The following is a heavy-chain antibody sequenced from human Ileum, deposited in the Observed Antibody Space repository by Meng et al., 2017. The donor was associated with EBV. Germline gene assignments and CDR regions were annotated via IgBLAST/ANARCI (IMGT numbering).Heavy chain of an antibody. CDR3: ASSDYYRSDY. CDR1: GGSNSRSDW. Sequence: QVQPQSAGRGLVKPSETLSLTCAGSGGSNSRSDWWSWVRQPPGKGLEWIGETSHSGSTNYSPSLKSRVTISLDKSKNQLSLKLNSVTAADTAVYYCASSDYYRSDYWGQGTLVTVSS. V-gene: IGHV4-4*02. D-gene: IGHD3-22*01. J-gene: IGHJ4*02. CDR2: TSHSGST.